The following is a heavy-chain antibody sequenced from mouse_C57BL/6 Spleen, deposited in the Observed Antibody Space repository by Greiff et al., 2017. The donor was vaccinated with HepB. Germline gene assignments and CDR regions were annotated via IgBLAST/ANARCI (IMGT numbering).Heavy chain of an antibody. D-gene: IGHD1-1*01. CDR3: TSHYYYGSSYGFAY. J-gene: IGHJ3*01. Sequence: EVQRVESGEGLVKPGGSLKLSCAASGFTFSSYAMSWVRQTPEKRLEWVAYISSGGDYIYYADTVKGRFTISRDNARNTLYLQMSSLKSEDTAMYYGTSHYYYGSSYGFAYWGQGTLVTVSA. CDR1: GFTFSSYA. CDR2: ISSGGDYI. V-gene: IGHV5-9-1*02.